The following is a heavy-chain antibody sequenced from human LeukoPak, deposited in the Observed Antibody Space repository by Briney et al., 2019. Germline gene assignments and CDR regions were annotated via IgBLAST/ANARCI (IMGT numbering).Heavy chain of an antibody. CDR1: GFTFSSYA. J-gene: IGHJ4*02. CDR2: ISASGGGT. V-gene: IGHV3-23*01. D-gene: IGHD4-17*01. CDR3: ARRFVGGDGGYPFDY. Sequence: GGSLRLSCAASGFTFSSYAMSWVRQAPGKGLEWVSAISASGGGTYYADSVKGRFTISRDNSKSTLYLQMNSLRTEDTAVYYCARRFVGGDGGYPFDYWGQGTLVTVSS.